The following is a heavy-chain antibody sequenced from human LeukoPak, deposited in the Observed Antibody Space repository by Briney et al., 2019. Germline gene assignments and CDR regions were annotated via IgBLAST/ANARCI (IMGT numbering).Heavy chain of an antibody. Sequence: PGGSLRLSCAASGFTFSSYSMTWVRQAPGKGLEWVSSISSSSSYIYYADSVEGRFTISRDNAKNSLYLQMNSLRAEDTAVYYCARDLGYYDSERYYFDYWGQGTLVTVSS. CDR1: GFTFSSYS. CDR3: ARDLGYYDSERYYFDY. CDR2: ISSSSSYI. J-gene: IGHJ4*02. V-gene: IGHV3-21*01. D-gene: IGHD3-9*01.